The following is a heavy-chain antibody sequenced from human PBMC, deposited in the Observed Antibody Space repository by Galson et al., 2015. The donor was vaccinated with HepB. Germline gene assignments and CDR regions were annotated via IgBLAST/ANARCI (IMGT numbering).Heavy chain of an antibody. J-gene: IGHJ2*01. D-gene: IGHD1-1*01. Sequence: SVKVSCKASGYTFTSYYMHWVRQAPGQGLEWMGIINPSGGSTSYAQKFQGRVTMTRDTSTSTVYMELSSLRSEDTAVYYCARDSGTTNWYFDLWGRGTLVTVSS. CDR2: INPSGGST. CDR3: ARDSGTTNWYFDL. V-gene: IGHV1-46*01. CDR1: GYTFTSYY.